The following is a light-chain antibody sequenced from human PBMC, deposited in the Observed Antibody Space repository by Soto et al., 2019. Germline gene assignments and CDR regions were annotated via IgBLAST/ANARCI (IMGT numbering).Light chain of an antibody. V-gene: IGLV2-23*01. J-gene: IGLJ2*01. CDR2: EGN. CDR1: SGDIGTYNL. CDR3: CSHAGRSTVI. Sequence: QSVLTQPASVSGSPGQSITISCTGSSGDIGTYNLVSWYQQHPGRAPKLIIFEGNKRPSGVSNRFSASKSGNTASLAISGLQAEDEADYHCCSHAGRSTVICGGGTKLTVL.